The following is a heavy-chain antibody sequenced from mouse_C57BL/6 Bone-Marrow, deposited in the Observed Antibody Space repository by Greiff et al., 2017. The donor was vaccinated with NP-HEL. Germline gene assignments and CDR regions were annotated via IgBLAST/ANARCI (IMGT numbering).Heavy chain of an antibody. CDR3: ARRTLGDPYYFDY. J-gene: IGHJ2*01. CDR1: GFTFSDYG. D-gene: IGHD3-3*01. CDR2: ISNLAYSI. V-gene: IGHV5-15*01. Sequence: VQLKESGGGLVQPGGSLKLSCAASGFTFSDYGMAWVRQAPRQGPEWVAFISNLAYSIYYADTVTGRFTLSRENAKNTLYLEMSSLRSEDTAMYYCARRTLGDPYYFDYWGQGTTLTVSS.